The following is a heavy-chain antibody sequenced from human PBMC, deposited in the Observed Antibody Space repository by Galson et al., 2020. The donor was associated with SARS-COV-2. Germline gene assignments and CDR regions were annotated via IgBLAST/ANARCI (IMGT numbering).Heavy chain of an antibody. D-gene: IGHD6-19*01. CDR3: ATLPLGYSSGLPPEDY. J-gene: IGHJ4*02. CDR2: IKQDGSEK. V-gene: IGHV3-7*03. CDR1: GFTFSSYW. Sequence: GGSLRLSCAASGFTFSSYWMSWVRQAPGKGLEWVANIKQDGSEKYYVDSVKGRFTISRDNAKNSLYLQMNSLRAEDTAVYYCATLPLGYSSGLPPEDYWGQGTLVTVSS.